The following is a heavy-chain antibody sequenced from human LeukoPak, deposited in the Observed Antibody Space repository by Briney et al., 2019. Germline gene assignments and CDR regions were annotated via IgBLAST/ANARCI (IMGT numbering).Heavy chain of an antibody. CDR2: IYSGGST. D-gene: IGHD3-22*01. J-gene: IGHJ3*02. Sequence: GGSLRLSCAASGFTVSSNYMSWVRQAPGKGLEWVSVIYSGGSTYYAGSVKGRFTISRDNSKNTLYLQMNSLSAEDTAVYYCARAFGYDAFDIWGQGTMVTVSS. CDR3: ARAFGYDAFDI. V-gene: IGHV3-53*01. CDR1: GFTVSSNY.